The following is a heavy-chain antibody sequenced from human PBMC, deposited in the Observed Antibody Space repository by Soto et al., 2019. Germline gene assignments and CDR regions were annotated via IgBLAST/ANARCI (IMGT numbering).Heavy chain of an antibody. CDR1: GFTFSRFD. CDR2: ISLGGGST. J-gene: IGHJ4*02. Sequence: AVGSLRLSCAASGFTFSRFDMSWVRQAPGKGLQWVAGISLGGGSTYYTDSVKGRFTISRDNSQNTLYLQMNSLRGEDTAVYYCAKTVSFAVVAAPNFDSWGQGTLVTVSS. CDR3: AKTVSFAVVAAPNFDS. D-gene: IGHD2-15*01. V-gene: IGHV3-23*01.